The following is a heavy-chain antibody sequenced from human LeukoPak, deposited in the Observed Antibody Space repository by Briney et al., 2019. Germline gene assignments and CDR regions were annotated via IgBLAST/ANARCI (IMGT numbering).Heavy chain of an antibody. CDR3: VGAPNQYYLDY. CDR1: GGSFSGYY. Sequence: SETLSLTCAVYGGSFSGYYWSWIRQPPGKGLEWIGEINHSGSTNYNPSLKSRVTMSFDTSKNQFSLRLISVTASDTAVYFCVGAPNQYYLDYWGQGTLVAVSS. D-gene: IGHD3-16*01. J-gene: IGHJ4*02. V-gene: IGHV4-34*01. CDR2: INHSGST.